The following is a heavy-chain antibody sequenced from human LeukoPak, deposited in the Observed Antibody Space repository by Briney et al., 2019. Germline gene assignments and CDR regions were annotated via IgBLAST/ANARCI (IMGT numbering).Heavy chain of an antibody. CDR3: ARGLDSSSGY. V-gene: IGHV3-74*01. Sequence: PGGSLRLSRAASGFTFSNYWMHWVRQAPGKGLVRVSRINSDGRSLIYADSVKGRFTISRDNAKNTLYLQMNSLRVEDTAVYYCARGLDSSSGYGGQGTLVTVSS. CDR2: INSDGRSL. CDR1: GFTFSNYW. J-gene: IGHJ4*02. D-gene: IGHD6-6*01.